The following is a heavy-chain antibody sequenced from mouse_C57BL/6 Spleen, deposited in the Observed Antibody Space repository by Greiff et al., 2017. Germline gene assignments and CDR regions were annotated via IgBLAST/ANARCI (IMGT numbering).Heavy chain of an antibody. D-gene: IGHD4-1*01. CDR2: IYPGDGDT. V-gene: IGHV1-82*01. J-gene: IGHJ2*01. Sequence: QVQLQQSGPELVKPGASVKISCKASGYAFSSSWMNWVKQRPGKGLEWIGRIYPGDGDTNYNGKFKGKATLTADKSSSTAYMHLSSLTSEDSAVYFCARSLTGTDYFDYWGQGTTLTVSS. CDR1: GYAFSSSW. CDR3: ARSLTGTDYFDY.